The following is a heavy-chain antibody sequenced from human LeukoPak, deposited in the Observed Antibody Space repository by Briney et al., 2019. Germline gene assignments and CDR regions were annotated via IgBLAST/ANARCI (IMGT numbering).Heavy chain of an antibody. CDR2: IYYSGST. CDR3: ARKSMVRGVVSFFDY. J-gene: IGHJ4*02. V-gene: IGHV4-30-4*01. D-gene: IGHD3-10*01. CDR1: GGSISSGDYY. Sequence: PSQTLSLTCTVSGGSISSGDYYWSWIRQPPGKGLEWIGYIYYSGSTYYNPSLKSRVTISVDTSKNQFSLKLSSVTAADTAVYYCARKSMVRGVVSFFDYWGQGTLVTVPS.